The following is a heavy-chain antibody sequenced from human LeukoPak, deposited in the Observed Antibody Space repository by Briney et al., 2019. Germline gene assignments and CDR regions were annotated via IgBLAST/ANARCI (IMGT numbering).Heavy chain of an antibody. Sequence: SETLSLTCTVSGGSISSYYWTWIRLPPGKGLEWIWYIYYTGATYYNPSLKSRVTISLDTSKSQFSLRLSSVTAADAAVYYCARAGYSYGTGYYFDYWGQGALDTVSS. CDR1: GGSISSYY. CDR2: IYYTGAT. J-gene: IGHJ4*02. V-gene: IGHV4-59*01. CDR3: ARAGYSYGTGYYFDY. D-gene: IGHD5-18*01.